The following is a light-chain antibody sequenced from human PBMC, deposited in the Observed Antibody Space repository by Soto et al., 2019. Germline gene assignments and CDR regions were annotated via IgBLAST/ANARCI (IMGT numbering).Light chain of an antibody. J-gene: IGKJ1*01. CDR1: QSISSTY. CDR2: GAS. V-gene: IGKV3-20*01. CDR3: YQYGKSPLSWT. Sequence: EIVLTQSPGTLSLSPGERATLSCRASQSISSTYLAWYQHKPGQAPRLLIYGASSRATGIPDRFSGSGSGADFTLTISRLEPEDFSVYYCYQYGKSPLSWTFGQGTKVEIK.